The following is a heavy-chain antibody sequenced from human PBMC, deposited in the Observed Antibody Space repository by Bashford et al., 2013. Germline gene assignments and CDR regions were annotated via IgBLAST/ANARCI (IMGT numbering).Heavy chain of an antibody. V-gene: IGHV3-53*01. J-gene: IGHJ4*02. Sequence: VRQAPGKGLEWVSLIYSGGSTYYADSVKGRFTISRDNSKNTLYLQMNSLRAEDTAVYYCARGIWNYDYWGQGTLVTVSS. CDR3: ARGIWNYDY. CDR2: IYSGGST. D-gene: IGHD1-7*01.